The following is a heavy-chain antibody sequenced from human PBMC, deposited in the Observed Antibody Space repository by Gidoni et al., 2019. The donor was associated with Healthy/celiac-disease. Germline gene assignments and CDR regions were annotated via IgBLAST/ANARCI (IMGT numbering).Heavy chain of an antibody. CDR1: GGSFSGYY. J-gene: IGHJ4*02. D-gene: IGHD3-3*01. CDR2: ITHSGST. CDR3: ARVALPYYDFWSGYYEVNDY. V-gene: IGHV4-34*01. Sequence: QQWGAGLLKPSETLSLTCAVYGGSFSGYYWSWIRQPPGKGLEWIGEITHSGSTNYNPSLKSRVTISVDTSKNQFSLKLSSVTAADTAVYYCARVALPYYDFWSGYYEVNDYWGQGTLVTVSS.